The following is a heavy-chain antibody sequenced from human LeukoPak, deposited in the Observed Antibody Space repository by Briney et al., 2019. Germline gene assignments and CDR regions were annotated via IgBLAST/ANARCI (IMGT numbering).Heavy chain of an antibody. D-gene: IGHD3-10*01. Sequence: GASVKVSCKASGYTFTGYYMHRVRQAPGQGLEWMGRINPNSGGTNYAQKFQGRVTMTRDTSISTAYMELSRLRSDDTAVYYCANHWFGELSRFDYWGQGTLVTVSS. CDR2: INPNSGGT. V-gene: IGHV1-2*06. J-gene: IGHJ4*02. CDR3: ANHWFGELSRFDY. CDR1: GYTFTGYY.